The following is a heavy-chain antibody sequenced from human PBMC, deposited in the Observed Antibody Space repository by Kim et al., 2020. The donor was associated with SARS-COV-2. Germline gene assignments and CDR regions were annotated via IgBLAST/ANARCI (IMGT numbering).Heavy chain of an antibody. CDR1: GFYFSNYW. J-gene: IGHJ6*02. D-gene: IGHD6-13*01. V-gene: IGHV5-51*01. Sequence: GESLKISCEGYGFYFSNYWIAWVRQMPGKGLEWMGMIYAGDSQTRYSPSFQGQVTFSVDKSIGTAYLQWSSLQASDTAKYYCARPRYSTSWYGMYVWGQGTTVTVSS. CDR2: IYAGDSQT. CDR3: ARPRYSTSWYGMYV.